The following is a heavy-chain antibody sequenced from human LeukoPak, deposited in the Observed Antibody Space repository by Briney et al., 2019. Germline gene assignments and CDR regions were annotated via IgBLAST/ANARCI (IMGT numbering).Heavy chain of an antibody. CDR3: TRGDYYDSSGYYLLFDY. CDR1: GFTFGDYG. CDR2: IRSKPYGGTT. J-gene: IGHJ4*02. Sequence: GRSLRLSCTASGFTFGDYGMSWVRQAPGEGLEWVGFIRSKPYGGTTEYAASVKGRFTISRDDSESIAYLQMNSLKTEDTAVYYCTRGDYYDSSGYYLLFDYWGQGTLATVSP. D-gene: IGHD3-22*01. V-gene: IGHV3-49*04.